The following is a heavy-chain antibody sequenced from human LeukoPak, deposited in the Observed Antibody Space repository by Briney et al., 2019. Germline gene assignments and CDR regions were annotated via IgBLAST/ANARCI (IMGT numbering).Heavy chain of an antibody. J-gene: IGHJ6*03. CDR1: GGTFGGYT. CDR2: IIPTLRPS. V-gene: IGHV1-69*16. D-gene: IGHD6-25*01. Sequence: GASVKVSCKASGGTFGGYTISWVRQAPGQGLEWMGGIIPTLRPSTYAQRFQGRLTITTDESTTTVHMELRSLGSEDTAVYFCARELSAAAPYYMDVWGKGTTVAVSS. CDR3: ARELSAAAPYYMDV.